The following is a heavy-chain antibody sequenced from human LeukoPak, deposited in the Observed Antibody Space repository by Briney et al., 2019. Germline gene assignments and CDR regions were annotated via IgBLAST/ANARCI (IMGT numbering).Heavy chain of an antibody. V-gene: IGHV3-23*01. CDR2: ITDIGDRA. CDR1: GFIFRTYA. D-gene: IGHD7-27*01. CDR3: TKDQDFRLGSMDH. Sequence: GGSLRLSCGTSGFIFRTYAMTWVRQAPGKGLEWVSTITDIGDRAFYIDSVRGRFTISRDDSKNTLYLQMNSVRAEDTAVYYCTKDQDFRLGSMDHWGQGTLVTVSS. J-gene: IGHJ4*02.